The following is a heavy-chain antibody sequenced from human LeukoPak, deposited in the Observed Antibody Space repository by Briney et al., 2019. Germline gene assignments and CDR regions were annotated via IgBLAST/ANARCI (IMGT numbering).Heavy chain of an antibody. CDR2: ISGSSGSGGST. Sequence: GGSLRLSCAASGFTFSSYAMSWVRQAPGKGLEWVSSISGSSGSGGSTYYADSVKGRVTISRDNSKNTLSLQMNSLRAEDTAVYHCAKSGLNRFDYWGQGTLVTVSS. D-gene: IGHD2-15*01. CDR3: AKSGLNRFDY. CDR1: GFTFSSYA. J-gene: IGHJ4*02. V-gene: IGHV3-23*01.